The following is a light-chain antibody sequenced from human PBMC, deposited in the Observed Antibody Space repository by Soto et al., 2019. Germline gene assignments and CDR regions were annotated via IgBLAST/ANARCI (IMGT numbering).Light chain of an antibody. V-gene: IGKV3D-20*02. CDR2: GAS. J-gene: IGKJ1*01. CDR3: QQRSNWLWT. CDR1: QSVSSK. Sequence: EIVMTQSPATLSVSPGEGATLSCRASQSVSSKLAWYQQKPGQAPRLLIYGASSRATGIPDRFSGSGSGTDFTLTISRLEPEDFAVYYCQQRSNWLWTFGQGTKVDIK.